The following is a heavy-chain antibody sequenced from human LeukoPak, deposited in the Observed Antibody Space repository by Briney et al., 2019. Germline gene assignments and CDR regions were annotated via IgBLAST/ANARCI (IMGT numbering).Heavy chain of an antibody. CDR1: GFTFSSHA. J-gene: IGHJ3*01. V-gene: IGHV3-21*06. D-gene: IGHD3-9*01. CDR2: INSGNNYI. Sequence: PGGSLRLSCTASGFTFSSHAMSWVRQAPGKGLEWGSSINSGNNYIYYADSVKGRFTISRDKAKNSLFLQMNSLRADDTAVYSCARVLLGMSAFDLWGQGTMVSVSS. CDR3: ARVLLGMSAFDL.